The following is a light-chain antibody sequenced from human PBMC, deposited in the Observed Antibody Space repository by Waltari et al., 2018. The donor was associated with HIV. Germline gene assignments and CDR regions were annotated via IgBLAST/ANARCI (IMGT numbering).Light chain of an antibody. CDR2: GAS. CDR3: QHYDSSLWT. J-gene: IGKJ1*01. Sequence: EIVLTQSPGTLSLSPGERATLSCRASQSVSNTYLAWYQQKPGQAPRLLVYGASSRATDIPERFIGSGSGTDFTLTISRVEPEDFAVYYCQHYDSSLWTFGQGTKVGIK. V-gene: IGKV3-20*01. CDR1: QSVSNTY.